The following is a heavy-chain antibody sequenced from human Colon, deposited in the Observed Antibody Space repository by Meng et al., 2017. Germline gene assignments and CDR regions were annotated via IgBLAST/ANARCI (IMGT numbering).Heavy chain of an antibody. J-gene: IGHJ2*01. Sequence: QLHLQESGSGLVKPSQTLSLTCAVSGGSITSGGYSWNWFRQPPGKGLEWIGYIYHRGSAYYNPSLKSRVTISEDGSKNQLSLRLSSVTAADTAVYYCARSCITMIAEWNWYFDLWGRGTLVTVSS. V-gene: IGHV4-30-2*01. D-gene: IGHD3-22*01. CDR2: IYHRGSA. CDR3: ARSCITMIAEWNWYFDL. CDR1: GGSITSGGYS.